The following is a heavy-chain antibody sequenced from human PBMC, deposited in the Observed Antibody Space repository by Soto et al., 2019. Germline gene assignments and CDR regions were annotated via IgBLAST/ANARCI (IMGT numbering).Heavy chain of an antibody. CDR2: SSALNGFT. Sequence: QLQLVQSGSEVKKPGASVKCSCKTSGFTFTNYGFTWVRQAPGKGLEWMGWSSALNGFTNYAQDFQGRVTLTTDSSTNAAYMELRGLRSDDTAFYYCAATTSIAIGLRYWGQGTLVSVAS. J-gene: IGHJ4*02. CDR1: GFTFTNYG. D-gene: IGHD6-6*01. V-gene: IGHV1-18*01. CDR3: AATTSIAIGLRY.